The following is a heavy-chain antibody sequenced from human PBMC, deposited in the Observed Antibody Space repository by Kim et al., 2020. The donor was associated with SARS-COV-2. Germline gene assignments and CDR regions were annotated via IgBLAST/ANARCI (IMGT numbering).Heavy chain of an antibody. D-gene: IGHD3-22*01. Sequence: RYSPSFQGQVTSSADKSISTAYLQWSSLKVSDTAMYYCARHLKRADNGYSSWGQGTLVTVSS. V-gene: IGHV5-51*01. CDR3: ARHLKRADNGYSS. J-gene: IGHJ4*02.